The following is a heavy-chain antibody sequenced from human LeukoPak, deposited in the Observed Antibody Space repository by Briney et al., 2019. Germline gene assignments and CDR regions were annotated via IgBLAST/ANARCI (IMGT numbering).Heavy chain of an antibody. V-gene: IGHV3-7*01. CDR2: IKQDGSEK. J-gene: IGHJ3*02. CDR1: EFTLSSYW. CDR3: ARVNPLMAPGAFDI. D-gene: IGHD2-8*01. Sequence: PGGSLRLSCAASEFTLSSYWMAWVRQAPGKGLAWVANIKQDGSEKYYVDSVKGRFTISRDNARNSLYLQMNNLRAEDTAIFYYARVNPLMAPGAFDIWGQGTMVAVSS.